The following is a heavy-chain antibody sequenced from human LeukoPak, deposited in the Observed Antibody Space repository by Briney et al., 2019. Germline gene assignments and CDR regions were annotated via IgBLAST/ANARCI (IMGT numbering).Heavy chain of an antibody. Sequence: GGSLRLSCAASGFTFDDYAMHWVRQAPGKGLEWVSGISWNSGSIGYADSVKGRFTISRDNAKNSLYLQMNSLRAEDTALYYCAKDIRVRGVHQLYYFDYWGQGTLVTVSS. J-gene: IGHJ4*02. D-gene: IGHD3-10*01. CDR3: AKDIRVRGVHQLYYFDY. CDR1: GFTFDDYA. CDR2: ISWNSGSI. V-gene: IGHV3-9*01.